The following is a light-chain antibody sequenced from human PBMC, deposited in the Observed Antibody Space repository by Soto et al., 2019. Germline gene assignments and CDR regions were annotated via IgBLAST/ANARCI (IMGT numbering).Light chain of an antibody. Sequence: EILLTQSPGTRSSSPGERATLSCRPSQTVTSNYLAWYQQKPGQAPRLLFFGASIRATGLPDRFSGGGSGTDFTLTISRLEPEDFAVYYCQQYGSSPGTFGQGTRWIS. J-gene: IGKJ1*01. V-gene: IGKV3-20*01. CDR3: QQYGSSPGT. CDR2: GAS. CDR1: QTVTSNY.